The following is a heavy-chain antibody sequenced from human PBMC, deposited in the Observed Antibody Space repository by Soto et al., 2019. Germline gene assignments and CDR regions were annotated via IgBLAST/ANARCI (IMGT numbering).Heavy chain of an antibody. CDR2: ISYDGSNK. CDR1: GFTFSSYG. Sequence: QVQLVESGGGVVQPGRSLRLSCAASGFTFSSYGMHWVRQAPGKGLEWVAVISYDGSNKYYADSVKGRFTISRDNSKNTLYLQMNSLRAEDTAVYYCAKEGGRRYCSGGSCYSDGHDYFDYWGQGTLVTVSS. D-gene: IGHD2-15*01. V-gene: IGHV3-30*18. J-gene: IGHJ4*02. CDR3: AKEGGRRYCSGGSCYSDGHDYFDY.